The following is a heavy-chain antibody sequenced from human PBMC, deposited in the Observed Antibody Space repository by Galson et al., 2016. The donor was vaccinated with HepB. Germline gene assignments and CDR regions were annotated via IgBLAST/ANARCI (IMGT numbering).Heavy chain of an antibody. CDR3: ARHLGVFYYGMDV. CDR2: IYYSGTT. V-gene: IGHV4-39*01. Sequence: SETLSLTCTVPGASMSTSSFYWGWVRQPPGKGLEWIGTIYYSGTTNYNPPLKSRVTISVDTFKNQLSLKLRSVTAADTAVYYCARHLGVFYYGMDVWGQGTTVSVS. CDR1: GASMSTSSFY. J-gene: IGHJ6*02.